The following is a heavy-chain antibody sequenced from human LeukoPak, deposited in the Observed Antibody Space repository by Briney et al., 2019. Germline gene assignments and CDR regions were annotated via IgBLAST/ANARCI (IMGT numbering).Heavy chain of an antibody. D-gene: IGHD4-17*01. CDR3: ARDYGDYVVDY. Sequence: GGSLRLSCAASGFTFSSYSMNWVRQAPGKGLEWVSYISSSSSTIYYADSVKGRFTISSDNAKNSLYLQMNSLRAEDTAVYYCARDYGDYVVDYWGQGTLVTVS. V-gene: IGHV3-48*01. CDR1: GFTFSSYS. J-gene: IGHJ4*02. CDR2: ISSSSSTI.